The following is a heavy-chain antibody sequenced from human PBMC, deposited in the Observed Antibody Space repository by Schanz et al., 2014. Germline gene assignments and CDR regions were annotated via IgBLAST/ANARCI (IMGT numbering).Heavy chain of an antibody. Sequence: QVQVVQSGAEVKKPGASVKVSCKASGYTFTSYSIHWVRQAPGQGLEWMGWINVGNGNMKYSQKFQGRVTITRDTSASTAYMELTSLRSDDTAVYYCARVQDDILTGSEYYYGMDVWGQGTTVTVSS. CDR3: ARVQDDILTGSEYYYGMDV. V-gene: IGHV1-3*01. D-gene: IGHD3-9*01. CDR2: INVGNGNM. CDR1: GYTFTSYS. J-gene: IGHJ6*02.